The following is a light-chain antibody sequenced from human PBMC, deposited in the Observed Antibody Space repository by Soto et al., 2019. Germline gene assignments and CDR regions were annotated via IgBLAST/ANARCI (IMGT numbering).Light chain of an antibody. J-gene: IGLJ3*02. Sequence: NFMLTQPHSVSASPGKTVTFSCTRSSGSIASNYVQWYQQRPGSSPTTVIYEDNHRPSGVPARFSGSIDSSSNSASLTISGLMTEDEADYYCQSYDSSNHVWVFGGGTKLTVL. CDR1: SGSIASNY. V-gene: IGLV6-57*01. CDR3: QSYDSSNHVWV. CDR2: EDN.